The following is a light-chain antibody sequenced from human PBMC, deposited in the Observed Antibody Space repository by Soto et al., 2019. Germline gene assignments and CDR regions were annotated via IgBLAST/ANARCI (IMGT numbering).Light chain of an antibody. Sequence: DIVMTQSPLSLPVTPGEPASISCRSSQSLLHSNGYNYLDWYMQKPGQSPQLLIYLGSNRASGVPERFSGSGSGTEFTLKISKVEAEDVGVYYCMQALQTWTFGQGTKVEIK. J-gene: IGKJ1*01. V-gene: IGKV2-28*01. CDR1: QSLLHSNGYNY. CDR3: MQALQTWT. CDR2: LGS.